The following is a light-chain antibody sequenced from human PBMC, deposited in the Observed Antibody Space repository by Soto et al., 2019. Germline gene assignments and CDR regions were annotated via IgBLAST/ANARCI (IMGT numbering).Light chain of an antibody. CDR1: SSDVGGYNY. CDR2: DVS. J-gene: IGLJ1*01. Sequence: QSVLTQPASVSGSPGQSITISCTGTSSDVGGYNYVSWYQQHPGKAPKLMISDVSNRPSGVSDRFSGSKSGNTASLTLSGPQAQAEDDYDYSSYTIGSNLLYVFGTGTKLTVL. V-gene: IGLV2-14*01. CDR3: SSYTIGSNLLYV.